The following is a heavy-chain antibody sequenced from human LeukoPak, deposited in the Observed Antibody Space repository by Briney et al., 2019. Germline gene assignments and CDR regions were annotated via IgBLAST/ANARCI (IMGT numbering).Heavy chain of an antibody. CDR3: AKDRRAAMIAVVITTYFYY. J-gene: IGHJ4*02. CDR2: ISGSGGST. Sequence: PGGSLRLSCAASGFTFSSYAMSCVRQAPGKGLEWVPAISGSGGSTYYADSVKGRFTISRDNSKNTLYLQMNSLRAEDTAVYYCAKDRRAAMIAVVITTYFYYWGQGTLVTVSS. D-gene: IGHD3-22*01. V-gene: IGHV3-23*01. CDR1: GFTFSSYA.